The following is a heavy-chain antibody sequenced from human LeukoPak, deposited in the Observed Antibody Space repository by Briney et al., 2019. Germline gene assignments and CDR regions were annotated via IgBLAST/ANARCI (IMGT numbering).Heavy chain of an antibody. J-gene: IGHJ4*02. CDR3: AREERSGYSYGAIDY. V-gene: IGHV3-11*05. CDR2: ISSSSSYT. CDR1: GFTFSYYY. Sequence: PGGSLRLSCAASGFTFSYYYMSWIRQAPGKGLEGVSYISSSSSYTNYADSVKGRFTISRDNAKNSLYLQMNSLRAEDTAVYYGAREERSGYSYGAIDYWGQGTLVTVSS. D-gene: IGHD5-18*01.